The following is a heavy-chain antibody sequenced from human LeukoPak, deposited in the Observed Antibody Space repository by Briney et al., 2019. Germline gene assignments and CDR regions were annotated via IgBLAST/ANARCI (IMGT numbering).Heavy chain of an antibody. V-gene: IGHV1-2*02. CDR3: ARGGYYYASEYFQH. J-gene: IGHJ1*01. Sequence: ASVKVSCKASGYTFTGYYMHWVRQAPGQGLEWMGWINPNSGGTNYAQKFQGRVTMTRDTSISTAYMELSRPRSDDTAVYYCARGGYYYASEYFQHWGQGTLVTVSS. D-gene: IGHD3-22*01. CDR2: INPNSGGT. CDR1: GYTFTGYY.